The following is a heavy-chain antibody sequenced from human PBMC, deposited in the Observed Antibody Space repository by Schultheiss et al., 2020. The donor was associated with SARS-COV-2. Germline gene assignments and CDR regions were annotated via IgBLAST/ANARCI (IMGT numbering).Heavy chain of an antibody. J-gene: IGHJ6*02. V-gene: IGHV1-18*01. D-gene: IGHD3-9*01. CDR2: ISAYNGNT. CDR1: GYTFTSYG. Sequence: ASVKVSCKASGYTFTSYGISWVRQAPGQGLEWMGWISAYNGNTNYAQKFQGWVTMTRDTSISTAYMELSRLRSDDTAVYYCARETPDIPRNYGMDVWGQGTTVTVSS. CDR3: ARETPDIPRNYGMDV.